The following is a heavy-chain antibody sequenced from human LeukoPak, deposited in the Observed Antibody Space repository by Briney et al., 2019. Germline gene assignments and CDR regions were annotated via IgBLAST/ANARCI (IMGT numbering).Heavy chain of an antibody. V-gene: IGHV3-48*01. CDR3: ARELGSVTIHYYYYGMNF. CDR2: ISCSSSTI. Sequence: GGSLRLSCAASGFTFSSYSMNWVRQAPGKGLEWVSYISCSSSTIYYADSVKGRFTISRDNAKNSLYLQMNSLRAEDTAVYYCARELGSVTIHYYYYGMNFWGQGTTVTVSS. D-gene: IGHD3-10*01. J-gene: IGHJ6*02. CDR1: GFTFSSYS.